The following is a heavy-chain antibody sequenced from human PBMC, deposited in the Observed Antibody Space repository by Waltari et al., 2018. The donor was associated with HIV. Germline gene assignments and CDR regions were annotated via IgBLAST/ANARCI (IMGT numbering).Heavy chain of an antibody. Sequence: EVQLVESGGTLVQPGGSLRLSCSASGFTFRSYSIHWVRQTPGKVLEYVSAISGDGHSTYDAGALKGIFTITRDNSKNTVWLQMRSLGVEDTAVYYCAKGNYDVLTGYYGPSFEYWGQGTLVTVSS. CDR1: GFTFRSYS. D-gene: IGHD3-9*01. CDR3: AKGNYDVLTGYYGPSFEY. J-gene: IGHJ4*02. V-gene: IGHV3-64D*06. CDR2: ISGDGHST.